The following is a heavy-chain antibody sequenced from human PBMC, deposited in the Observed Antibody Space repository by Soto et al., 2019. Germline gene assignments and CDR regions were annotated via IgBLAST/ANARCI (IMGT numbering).Heavy chain of an antibody. CDR3: ARQGFGPLHGLVDV. J-gene: IGHJ6*02. CDR2: VHHSWGS. D-gene: IGHD3-10*01. V-gene: IGHV4-59*08. Sequence: QVQLQESGPGLVKPSETLSLSCTVSGGSINSYYWSWIRQSPGKRMEWIGYVHHSWGSSYNPSLQSRVAISPDTSKSQFSPKVTSVTATDTAVYYCARQGFGPLHGLVDVWGQGTTVTVSS. CDR1: GGSINSYY.